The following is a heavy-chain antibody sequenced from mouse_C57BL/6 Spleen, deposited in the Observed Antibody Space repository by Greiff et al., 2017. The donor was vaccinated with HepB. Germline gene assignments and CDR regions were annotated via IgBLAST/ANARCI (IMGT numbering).Heavy chain of an antibody. D-gene: IGHD1-1*01. J-gene: IGHJ4*01. CDR1: GYAFSSSW. CDR2: IYPGDGDT. V-gene: IGHV1-82*01. CDR3: ARTGIITTVVPYYYAMDY. Sequence: VQLQQSGPELVKPGASVKISCKASGYAFSSSWMNWVKQRPGKGLEWIGRIYPGDGDTNYNGKFKGKATLTADKSSSTAYMQLSSLTSEDSAVYFCARTGIITTVVPYYYAMDYWGQGTSVTVSS.